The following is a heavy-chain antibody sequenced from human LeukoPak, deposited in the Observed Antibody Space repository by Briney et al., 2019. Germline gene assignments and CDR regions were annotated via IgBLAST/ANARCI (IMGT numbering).Heavy chain of an antibody. CDR2: IYYSGST. J-gene: IGHJ4*02. Sequence: PSETLSLTCTVSGGSISSYYWSWIRQPPGKGLEWIGYIYYSGSTNYNPSLKSRVTILVDTSKNQFSLKLSSVTAADTAVYYCARGGEQQLANWGQGTLVTVSS. V-gene: IGHV4-59*01. CDR1: GGSISSYY. D-gene: IGHD6-13*01. CDR3: ARGGEQQLAN.